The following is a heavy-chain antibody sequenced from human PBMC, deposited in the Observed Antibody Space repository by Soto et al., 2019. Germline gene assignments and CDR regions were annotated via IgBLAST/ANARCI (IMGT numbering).Heavy chain of an antibody. CDR1: GGTFSSYS. Sequence: QVQLVQSGAEVKKPGSSVKVSCKASGGTFSSYSITWVRQAPGQGLEWMGGIIPILGSANYAQKFQDRVTITADESTTTTYMELSSLRSEDAAMYFWASRERVDAFDIWGQGTMVTVSS. V-gene: IGHV1-69*01. J-gene: IGHJ3*02. CDR3: ASRERVDAFDI. CDR2: IIPILGSA.